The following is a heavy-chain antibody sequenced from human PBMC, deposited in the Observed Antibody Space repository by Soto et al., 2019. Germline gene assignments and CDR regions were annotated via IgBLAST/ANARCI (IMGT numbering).Heavy chain of an antibody. Sequence: QAQLVQSGAEVKKPGASVKVSCKASGYTFTNYGISWVRQVPGQGLEWLGWISAFNGNTQYAQKVQGRVTMTTEISTSTAYMELRSLRSDDTALYYCARDRNYDLLTANGLDYWGLGTLVTVSS. CDR3: ARDRNYDLLTANGLDY. CDR1: GYTFTNYG. D-gene: IGHD3-9*01. CDR2: ISAFNGNT. V-gene: IGHV1-18*01. J-gene: IGHJ4*02.